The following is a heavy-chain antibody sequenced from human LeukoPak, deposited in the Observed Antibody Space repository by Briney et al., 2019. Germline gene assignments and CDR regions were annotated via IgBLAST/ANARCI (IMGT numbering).Heavy chain of an antibody. CDR3: AKDMAYPTYYFDY. D-gene: IGHD5-24*01. CDR2: ISGSGGST. V-gene: IGHV3-23*01. CDR1: GFTFSNYW. Sequence: GGSLRLSCAASGFTFSNYWMSWVRQAPGKGLEWVSAISGSGGSTYYADSVKGRFTISRDNSKNTLYLQMNSLRAEDTAVYYCAKDMAYPTYYFDYWGQGTLVTVSS. J-gene: IGHJ4*02.